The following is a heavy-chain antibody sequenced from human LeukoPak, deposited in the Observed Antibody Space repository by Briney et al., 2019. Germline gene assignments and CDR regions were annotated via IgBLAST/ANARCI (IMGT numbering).Heavy chain of an antibody. V-gene: IGHV4-39*01. CDR2: IYYSGST. Sequence: SSETLSLTCTVSGGSISSSSYYWGWIRQPPGKGLEWIGSIYYSGSTYYNPSLKSRVTISVDTSKNQFSLKLSSVTAADTAVYYCARGWTLGVDYWGQGTLVTVSS. D-gene: IGHD3/OR15-3a*01. CDR1: GGSISSSSYY. CDR3: ARGWTLGVDY. J-gene: IGHJ4*02.